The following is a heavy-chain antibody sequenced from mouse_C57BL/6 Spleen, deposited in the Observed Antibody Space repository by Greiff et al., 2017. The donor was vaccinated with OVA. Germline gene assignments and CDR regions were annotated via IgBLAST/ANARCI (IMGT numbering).Heavy chain of an antibody. CDR1: GYTFTSYW. CDR2: IDPSDSYT. Sequence: QVHVKQPGAELVRPGTSVKLSCKASGYTFTSYWMHWVKQRPGQGLEWIGVIDPSDSYTNYNQKFKGKATLTVDTSSSTAYMQLSSLTSEDSAVYYCARGNYYGSSYGYFDVWGTGTTVTVSS. V-gene: IGHV1-59*01. CDR3: ARGNYYGSSYGYFDV. J-gene: IGHJ1*03. D-gene: IGHD1-1*01.